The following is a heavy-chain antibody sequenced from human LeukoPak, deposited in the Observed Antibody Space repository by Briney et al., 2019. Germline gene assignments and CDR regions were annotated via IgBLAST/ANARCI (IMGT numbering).Heavy chain of an antibody. J-gene: IGHJ4*02. CDR1: GGTFSSYA. CDR2: IIPILGIA. CDR3: ARDSPRISRFVSPFDY. D-gene: IGHD2/OR15-2a*01. V-gene: IGHV1-69*04. Sequence: ASVKVSCKASGGTFSSYAISWVRQAPGQGPEWMGRIIPILGIANYAQKFQGRVTITADKSTSTAYMELSSLRSEDTAVYYCARDSPRISRFVSPFDYWGQGTLVTVSS.